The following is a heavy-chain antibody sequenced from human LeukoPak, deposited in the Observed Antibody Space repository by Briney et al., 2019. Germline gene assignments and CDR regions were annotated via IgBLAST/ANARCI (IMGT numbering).Heavy chain of an antibody. D-gene: IGHD3-10*01. CDR2: ISSSSTYI. J-gene: IGHJ4*02. Sequence: GGSLRLSCAASGFTFSSYSMNWVRQAPGKGLEWVSSISSSSTYIYYADSVKGRFTISRDNAKNSLYLQMNSLRAEDTAVYYCAKSALLWFGKFDYWGQGTLVTVSS. CDR1: GFTFSSYS. V-gene: IGHV3-21*04. CDR3: AKSALLWFGKFDY.